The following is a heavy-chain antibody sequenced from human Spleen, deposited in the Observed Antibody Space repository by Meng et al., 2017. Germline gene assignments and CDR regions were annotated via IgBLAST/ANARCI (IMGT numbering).Heavy chain of an antibody. D-gene: IGHD4-11*01. J-gene: IGHJ4*02. CDR2: INHSGST. CDR3: ARGPTTMAHDFDY. V-gene: IGHV4-34*01. CDR1: GGSISGYY. Sequence: QVQLQQWGAGLLKPSETLSLTCAVYGGSISGYYWTWIRQPPGKGLEWIGEINHSGSTTYNPSLKSRVTISVDTSKNQFSLKLNSVTAADSAVYYCARGPTTMAHDFDYWGQGTLVTVSS.